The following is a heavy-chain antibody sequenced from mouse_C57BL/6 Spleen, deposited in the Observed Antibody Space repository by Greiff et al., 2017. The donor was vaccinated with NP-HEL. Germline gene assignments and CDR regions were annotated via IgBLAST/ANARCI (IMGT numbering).Heavy chain of an antibody. CDR3: ARRKVYYGSSWAMDY. CDR1: GYSFTDYN. D-gene: IGHD1-1*01. Sequence: VHVKQSGPELVKPGASVKISCKASGYSFTDYNMNWVEQSNGKSLEWIGVINPNYGTTSYNQKFKGKATLTVDQSSSTAYMQLNSLTSEDSAVYYCARRKVYYGSSWAMDYWGQGTSVTVSS. J-gene: IGHJ4*01. CDR2: INPNYGTT. V-gene: IGHV1-39*01.